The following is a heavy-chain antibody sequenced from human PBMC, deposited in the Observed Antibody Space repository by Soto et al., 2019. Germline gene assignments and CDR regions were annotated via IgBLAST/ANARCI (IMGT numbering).Heavy chain of an antibody. Sequence: ETLSLTFTVSGGSISSYYWSWIRQPPGKGLEWIGHIYYSGTTNYNPSLKSRVTMSADTSKNQFSLRLSSVTAADTAVYYCARDRRITIFGMVFSIFDYWGQGTPVTVSS. J-gene: IGHJ4*02. V-gene: IGHV4-59*01. CDR3: ARDRRITIFGMVFSIFDY. CDR2: IYYSGTT. CDR1: GGSISSYY. D-gene: IGHD3-3*01.